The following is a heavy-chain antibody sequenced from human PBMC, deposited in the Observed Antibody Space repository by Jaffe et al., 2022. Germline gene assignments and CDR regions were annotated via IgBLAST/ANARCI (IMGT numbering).Heavy chain of an antibody. V-gene: IGHV3-73*02. D-gene: IGHD1-20*01. CDR3: TRQAREYNWNDVVGRWFDP. Sequence: EVQLVESGGGLVQPGGSLKLSCAASGFTFSGSAMHWVRQASGKGLEWVGRIRSKANSYATAYAASVKGRFTISRDDSKNTAYLQMNSLKTEDTAVYYCTRQAREYNWNDVVGRWFDPWGQGTLVTVSS. CDR1: GFTFSGSA. CDR2: IRSKANSYAT. J-gene: IGHJ5*02.